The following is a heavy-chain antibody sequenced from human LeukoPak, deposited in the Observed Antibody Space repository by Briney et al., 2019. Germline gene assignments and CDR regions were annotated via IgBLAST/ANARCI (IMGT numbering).Heavy chain of an antibody. CDR2: INPNSGGT. CDR3: ARIDSSGYYFDY. Sequence: ASAKVSCKASGYTFTGYYMHWVRQAPGQGLEWMGRINPNSGGTNYAQKFQGGVTMTGDTSISTAYMELSRLRSDDTAVYYCARIDSSGYYFDYWGQGTLVTVSS. D-gene: IGHD3-22*01. J-gene: IGHJ4*02. CDR1: GYTFTGYY. V-gene: IGHV1-2*06.